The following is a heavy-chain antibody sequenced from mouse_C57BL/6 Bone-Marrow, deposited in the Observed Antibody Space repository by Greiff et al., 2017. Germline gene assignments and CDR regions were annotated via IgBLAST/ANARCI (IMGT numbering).Heavy chain of an antibody. J-gene: IGHJ3*01. CDR3: ARGFAY. CDR1: GFTFSSYA. Sequence: EVKLVESGGGLVKPGGSLKLSCAASGFTFSSYAMSWVRQTPEKRLEWVATISDGGSYTYYPDNVKGRFTISRDNAKNNLYLQMGHLKSEETAMYYCARGFAYWGQGTLVTVSA. CDR2: ISDGGSYT. V-gene: IGHV5-4*03.